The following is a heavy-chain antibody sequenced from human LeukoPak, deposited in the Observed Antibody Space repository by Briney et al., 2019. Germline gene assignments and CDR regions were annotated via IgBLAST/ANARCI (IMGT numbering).Heavy chain of an antibody. J-gene: IGHJ5*02. D-gene: IGHD2-2*01. V-gene: IGHV4-34*01. CDR3: ARVRPRVPPAGFDP. Sequence: SGTLSLTCAVYGGSFSGYYWSWIRQPPGKGLEWIGEINHSGSTNYNPSLKSRVTISVDTSKNQFSLKLSSVTAADTAVYYCARVRPRVPPAGFDPWGQGTLVTVSS. CDR2: INHSGST. CDR1: GGSFSGYY.